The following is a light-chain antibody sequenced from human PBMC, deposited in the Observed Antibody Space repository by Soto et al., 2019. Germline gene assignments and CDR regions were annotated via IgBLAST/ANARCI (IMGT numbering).Light chain of an antibody. Sequence: QSALTQPPSVSGSPGQSVAVSCTGSSSDVGSYNRVSWYQQPPGAAPKLIIYEVNNRPSGVPDRFSGSKSGNTASLTISGLRAEDEADYYCTSFTTSTTYGFGTGTKLTVL. CDR1: SSDVGSYNR. J-gene: IGLJ1*01. CDR2: EVN. CDR3: TSFTTSTTYG. V-gene: IGLV2-18*02.